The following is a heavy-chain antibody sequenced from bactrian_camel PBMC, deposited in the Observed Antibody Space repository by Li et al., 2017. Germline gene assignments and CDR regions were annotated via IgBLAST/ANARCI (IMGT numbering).Heavy chain of an antibody. CDR3: AADVDPCVVVSDTFIKIGY. V-gene: IGHV3S63*01. Sequence: HVQLVESGGGSEQEGGSLRLSCAASPVGVETYLYRLNTHCMGWFRQAPGKEREELACIGTSGGATYYADSVKGRFTISQDNAKNTVYLQMNALSPEDTAMYYCAADVDPCVVVSDTFIKIGYWSQGTQVTVS. J-gene: IGHJ6*01. CDR2: IGTSGGAT. D-gene: IGHD2*01. CDR1: PVGVETYLYRLNTHC.